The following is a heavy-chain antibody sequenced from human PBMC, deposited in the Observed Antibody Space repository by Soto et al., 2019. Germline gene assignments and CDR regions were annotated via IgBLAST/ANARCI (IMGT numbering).Heavy chain of an antibody. V-gene: IGHV3-43*01. D-gene: IGHD3-3*01. Sequence: EVQLVESGGVVVQPGGSLRLSCAASGFTFDDYTMHWVRQAPGKGLEWVSLISWDGGSTYYADSVKGRFTISRDNSKNSLYLQMNSLRTEDTALYYCAKDRDTIFGVVIIVGMDVWGQGTTVTVSS. CDR2: ISWDGGST. CDR3: AKDRDTIFGVVIIVGMDV. CDR1: GFTFDDYT. J-gene: IGHJ6*02.